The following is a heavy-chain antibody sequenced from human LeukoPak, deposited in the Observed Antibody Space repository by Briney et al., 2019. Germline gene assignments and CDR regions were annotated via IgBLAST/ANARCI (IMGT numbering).Heavy chain of an antibody. Sequence: GGSLRLSCAASGFTFSSYEMNWVRQAPGKGLEWVSYISSSGSTIYYADSVKGRFTISRDNAMNSLYLQMNSLRAEDTAVYYCARSSSWYGPFDYWGQGTLVTVSS. V-gene: IGHV3-48*03. J-gene: IGHJ4*02. CDR2: ISSSGSTI. CDR3: ARSSSWYGPFDY. CDR1: GFTFSSYE. D-gene: IGHD6-13*01.